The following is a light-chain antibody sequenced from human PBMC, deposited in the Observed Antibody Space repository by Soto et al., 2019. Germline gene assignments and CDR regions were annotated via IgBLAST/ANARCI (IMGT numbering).Light chain of an antibody. CDR3: QQYGTSGT. CDR2: GAS. V-gene: IGKV3-20*01. CDR1: QSVSNNY. J-gene: IGKJ1*01. Sequence: EIVLMQSPGTLSLSPGERSTLSCMAIQSVSNNYLAWYQQKPRQAPRLLIYGASNRATGIPDRFSGSGSGTDFTLTISRLEPEDFAVYYCQQYGTSGTFGQGTKVDIK.